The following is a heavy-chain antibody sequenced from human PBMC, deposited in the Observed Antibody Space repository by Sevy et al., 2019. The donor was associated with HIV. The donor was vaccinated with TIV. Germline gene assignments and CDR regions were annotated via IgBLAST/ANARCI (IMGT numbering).Heavy chain of an antibody. Sequence: GGSLRLSCAASEFTVSSKYMSWVRQAPGKGLEWVSVIYSGGNTYYADSVKGRSTISRDISKNTLYLQMNSLRAEDTAIYYCATTSTPLYYYALDVWGQGTTVTVSS. CDR3: ATTSTPLYYYALDV. V-gene: IGHV3-53*03. CDR2: IYSGGNT. D-gene: IGHD2-15*01. CDR1: EFTVSSKY. J-gene: IGHJ6*02.